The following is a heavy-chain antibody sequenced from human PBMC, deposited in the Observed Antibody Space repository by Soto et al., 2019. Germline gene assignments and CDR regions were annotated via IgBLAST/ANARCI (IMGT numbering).Heavy chain of an antibody. V-gene: IGHV4-4*02. CDR3: ARPSSSAYYYGLDV. Sequence: KPSETLSLTCAVSGGSISSNNWWSWVRQPPGKGLEWIGEIYHSGSTNYNPSLKSRVTISVDESKNQFSLNLSSVTAADTAVYYCARPSSSAYYYGLDVWGQGTTVTVSS. CDR2: IYHSGST. D-gene: IGHD6-6*01. CDR1: GGSISSNNW. J-gene: IGHJ6*02.